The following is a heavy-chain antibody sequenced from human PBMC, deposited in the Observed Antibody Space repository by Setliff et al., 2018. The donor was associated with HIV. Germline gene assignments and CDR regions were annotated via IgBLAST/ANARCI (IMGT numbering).Heavy chain of an antibody. CDR1: GGSIKSSSYY. V-gene: IGHV4-39*07. CDR2: IYYSGNT. CDR3: ARVPTSSWYVTTQRTKEYFHH. J-gene: IGHJ1*01. Sequence: SETLSLTCTVSGGSIKSSSYYWGWIRQPPGKGLEWIGSIYYSGNTYYNPSPKSRVTISVDTSRNQFSLRLSSVTAADTAIYYCARVPTSSWYVTTQRTKEYFHHWGQGTLVTVSS. D-gene: IGHD6-13*01.